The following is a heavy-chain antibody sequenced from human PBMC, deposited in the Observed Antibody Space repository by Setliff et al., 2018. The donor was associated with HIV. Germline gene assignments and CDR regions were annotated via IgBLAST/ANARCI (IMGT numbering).Heavy chain of an antibody. CDR1: GFTFRNFC. J-gene: IGHJ4*02. CDR3: ARDRNCGNGCYSSADH. Sequence: GGSLRLSCTASGFTFRNFCMSWVRQAPGKGLEWVANIKEDGSDLKDYADSVKGRFTISRDNAKNSLSLQMNSPRADDTAVYYCARDRNCGNGCYSSADHWGLGTLVTVSS. CDR2: IKEDGSDLK. D-gene: IGHD2-21*01. V-gene: IGHV3-7*01.